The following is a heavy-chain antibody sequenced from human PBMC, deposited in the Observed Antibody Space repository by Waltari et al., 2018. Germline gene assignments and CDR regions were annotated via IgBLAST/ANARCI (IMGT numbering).Heavy chain of an antibody. D-gene: IGHD6-19*01. CDR1: GGSFSGYY. V-gene: IGHV4-34*01. CDR2: IKKSGST. Sequence: QVQLQQWGAGLLKPSETLSLTCAVYGGSFSGYYWSWIRQPPGKGLEWIGEIKKSGSTNSTPDLKSGVTVSVDTSKNQFSLKLSSVTAADTAVYYCARGAIAVAGTRIFDYWGQGTLVTVSS. CDR3: ARGAIAVAGTRIFDY. J-gene: IGHJ4*02.